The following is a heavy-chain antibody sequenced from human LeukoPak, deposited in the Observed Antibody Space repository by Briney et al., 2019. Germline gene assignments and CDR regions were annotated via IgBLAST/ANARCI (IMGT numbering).Heavy chain of an antibody. CDR1: GYTFTGYY. J-gene: IGHJ1*01. CDR2: INPNSGGT. Sequence: ASVKVSCKASGYTFTGYYMHWVRQAPGQGLEWMGWINPNSGGTNYAQKFQGWVTMTRDTSISTAYMELSRLRSEDTAVYYCAMTVGATDYFQHWGQGTLVTVSS. D-gene: IGHD1-26*01. CDR3: AMTVGATDYFQH. V-gene: IGHV1-2*04.